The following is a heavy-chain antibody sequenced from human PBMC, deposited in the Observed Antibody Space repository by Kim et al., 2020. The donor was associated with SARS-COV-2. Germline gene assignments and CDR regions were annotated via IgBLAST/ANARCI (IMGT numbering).Heavy chain of an antibody. CDR1: GFTFSSYW. CDR2: INSDGSTT. J-gene: IGHJ4*02. CDR3: VRDYATGYSYGYTDY. V-gene: IGHV3-74*01. Sequence: GGSLRLSCAASGFTFSSYWMHWVRQTPGKGLVWVSRINSDGSTTNYADSVKGRFTISRDNAKNTLYLQMNSLRAEDTAVYYCVRDYATGYSYGYTDYWGQGTLVTVSS. D-gene: IGHD5-18*01.